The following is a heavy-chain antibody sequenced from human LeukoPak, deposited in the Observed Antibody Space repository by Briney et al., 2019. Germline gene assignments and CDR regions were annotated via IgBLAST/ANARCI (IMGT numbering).Heavy chain of an antibody. CDR3: ARRGTVTTGGYFDY. Sequence: PSETLSLTCTVSDGSISSSSYYWGWIRQPPGTGLEWIGSIYYSGSTYYNPSLKSRVTISVDTSKNQFSLKLSSVTAADTAVYYCARRGTVTTGGYFDYWGQGTLVTVSS. CDR2: IYYSGST. D-gene: IGHD4-17*01. V-gene: IGHV4-39*01. CDR1: DGSISSSSYY. J-gene: IGHJ4*02.